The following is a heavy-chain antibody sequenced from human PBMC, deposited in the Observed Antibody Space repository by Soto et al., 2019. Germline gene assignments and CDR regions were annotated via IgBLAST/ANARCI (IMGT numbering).Heavy chain of an antibody. Sequence: PGGSLRLSCAASGFTFSDYYMSWIRQAPGKGLEWVSYISSSGSTIYYADSVKGRFTISRDNAKNSLYLQMNSLRAEDTAVYYCARAWGIAARNWFDPWGQGTLVTVSS. CDR2: ISSSGSTI. V-gene: IGHV3-11*01. J-gene: IGHJ5*02. CDR1: GFTFSDYY. CDR3: ARAWGIAARNWFDP. D-gene: IGHD6-13*01.